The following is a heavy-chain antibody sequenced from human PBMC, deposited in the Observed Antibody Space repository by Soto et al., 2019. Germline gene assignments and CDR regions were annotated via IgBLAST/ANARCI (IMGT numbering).Heavy chain of an antibody. CDR3: ARDSGMYYYDSSGYEWFDP. J-gene: IGHJ5*02. CDR1: GFTFSSYA. V-gene: IGHV3-30-3*01. D-gene: IGHD3-22*01. CDR2: ISYDGSNK. Sequence: PGGSLRLSCAASGFTFSSYAMHWVRQAPGKGLEWVAVISYDGSNKYYADSVKGRFTISRDNSKNTLYLQMNSLRAEDTAVYYCARDSGMYYYDSSGYEWFDPRGQGTLVTVSS.